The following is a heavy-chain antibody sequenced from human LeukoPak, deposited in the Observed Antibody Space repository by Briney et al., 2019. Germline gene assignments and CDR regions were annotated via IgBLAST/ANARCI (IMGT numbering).Heavy chain of an antibody. CDR2: IWYDGSNK. Sequence: GGSLRLSCAASGFTFSSYGMHWVRQAPGKGLEWVAVIWYDGSNKYYADSVKGRFTISRDNSKNTLYLQMNSLRAEDTAVYYCAKDDITMIVVVRFQHWGQGTLVTVSS. D-gene: IGHD3-22*01. CDR1: GFTFSSYG. CDR3: AKDDITMIVVVRFQH. J-gene: IGHJ1*01. V-gene: IGHV3-33*06.